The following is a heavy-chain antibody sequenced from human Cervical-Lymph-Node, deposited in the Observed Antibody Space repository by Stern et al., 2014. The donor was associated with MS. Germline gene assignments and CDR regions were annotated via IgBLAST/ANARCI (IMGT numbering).Heavy chain of an antibody. CDR1: GFTFSSYW. V-gene: IGHV3-7*01. CDR2: IKQDGSEK. J-gene: IGHJ4*02. CDR3: ARDDGYYDSSGYMLDY. D-gene: IGHD3-22*01. Sequence: ELQLVESGGGLVQPGGSLRLSCAASGFTFSSYWMSWVRQAPGKGLEWVANIKQDGSEKHYVDSVKGRFTISRDNAKNSLYLQMNSLRAEDTAVYYCARDDGYYDSSGYMLDYWGQGTLVTVSS.